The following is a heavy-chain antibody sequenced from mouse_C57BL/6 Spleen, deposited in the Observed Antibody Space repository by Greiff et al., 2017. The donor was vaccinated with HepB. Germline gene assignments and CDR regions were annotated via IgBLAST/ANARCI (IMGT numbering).Heavy chain of an antibody. CDR2: ISYDGSN. CDR3: ARNLYYYAPFAY. J-gene: IGHJ3*01. D-gene: IGHD1-1*01. CDR1: GYSITSGYY. V-gene: IGHV3-6*01. Sequence: ESGPGLVKPSQSLSLTCSVTGYSITSGYYWNWIRQFPGNKLEWMGYISYDGSNNYNPSLKNRISITRDTSKNQFFLKLNSVTTEDTATYYCARNLYYYAPFAYWGQGTLVTVSA.